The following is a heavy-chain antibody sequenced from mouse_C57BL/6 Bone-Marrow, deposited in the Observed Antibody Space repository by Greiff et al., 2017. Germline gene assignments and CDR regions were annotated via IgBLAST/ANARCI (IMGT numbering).Heavy chain of an antibody. CDR2: INPGSGGT. Sequence: VHLVESGAELVRPGTSVKVSCKASGYAFTNYLIEWVKQRPGQGLEWIGVINPGSGGTNYNEKFKGKATLTADKSSSTAYMQLSSLTSEDSAVYFCARSGYGSSYGAMDYWGQGTSVTVSS. J-gene: IGHJ4*01. V-gene: IGHV1-54*01. CDR1: GYAFTNYL. D-gene: IGHD1-1*01. CDR3: ARSGYGSSYGAMDY.